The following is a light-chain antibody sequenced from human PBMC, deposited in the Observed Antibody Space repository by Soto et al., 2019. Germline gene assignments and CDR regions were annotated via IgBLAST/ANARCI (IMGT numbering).Light chain of an antibody. CDR2: DAS. CDR3: QQYDKLPRT. CDR1: QDISNY. V-gene: IGKV1-33*01. J-gene: IGKJ3*01. Sequence: DIQMTQSPSSLSASVGDRVTITCQASQDISNYLNWYQQKPGKAPKLLIYDASNLETGVPSRFSGSGSGTDFTFTISSLQPEDIATYYCQQYDKLPRTFGHGTKVDIK.